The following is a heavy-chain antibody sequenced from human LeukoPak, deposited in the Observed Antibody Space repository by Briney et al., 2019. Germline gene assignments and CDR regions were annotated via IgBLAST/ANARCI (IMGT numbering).Heavy chain of an antibody. J-gene: IGHJ4*02. V-gene: IGHV3-7*01. CDR2: IKPDGSLI. Sequence: GGSLRLSCAASGFTVSSNYMTWVRQGPGKGLEWVANIKPDGSLIYYVDSVKGRSTISRDNAKNSLYLQMNSLRAEDTAVYYCAKWELYSGFYYIDYWGQGTLATVSS. D-gene: IGHD1-26*01. CDR3: AKWELYSGFYYIDY. CDR1: GFTVSSNY.